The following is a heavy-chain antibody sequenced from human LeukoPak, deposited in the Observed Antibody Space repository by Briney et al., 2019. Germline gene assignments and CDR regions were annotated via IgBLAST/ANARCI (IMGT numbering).Heavy chain of an antibody. CDR1: GFTFSDYY. Sequence: PGGSLRLSCAASGFTFSDYYMSWIRQAPGKGLEWDSYISSSSSYTNYADSVKGRFTISRDNAKNSLYLQVNSLRAEDTAVYYCARVRSYGSYYFDYWGQGTLVTVSS. CDR2: ISSSSSYT. J-gene: IGHJ4*02. D-gene: IGHD5-18*01. CDR3: ARVRSYGSYYFDY. V-gene: IGHV3-11*06.